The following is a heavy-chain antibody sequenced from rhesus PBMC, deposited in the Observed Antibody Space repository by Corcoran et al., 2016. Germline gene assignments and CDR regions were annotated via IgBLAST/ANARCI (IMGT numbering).Heavy chain of an antibody. CDR3: ARSPSCDY. V-gene: IGHV1-111*02. CDR1: GYTFTAHY. J-gene: IGHJ4*01. CDR2: GEPEDGEA. Sequence: EVQLVQSGAEVKKPGASVTISCKASGYTFTAHYLNWVRQAPGKGLEWRGRGEPEDGEADYAKKFQDRVPITADMSTDTAYMELSSLRSEDTAVYYCARSPSCDYWGQGVLVTVSS. D-gene: IGHD2-2*01.